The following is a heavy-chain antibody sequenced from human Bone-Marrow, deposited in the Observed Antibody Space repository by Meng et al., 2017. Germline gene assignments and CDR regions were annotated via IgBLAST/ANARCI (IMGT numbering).Heavy chain of an antibody. CDR2: INPNSGGT. Sequence: ASVKVSCKPSGYNFPDYYIHWVRRAPGQGLEWMGWINPNSGGTNYAQKFQGRVTMTRDTSISTAYMELSRLRSDDTAVYYCARDSGSYLGRGFGDYWGQGTLVTVSS. J-gene: IGHJ4*02. CDR3: ARDSGSYLGRGFGDY. V-gene: IGHV1-2*02. D-gene: IGHD1-26*01. CDR1: GYNFPDYY.